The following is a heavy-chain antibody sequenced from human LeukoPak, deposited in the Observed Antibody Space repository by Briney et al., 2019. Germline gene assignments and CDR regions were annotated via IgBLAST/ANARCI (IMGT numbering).Heavy chain of an antibody. CDR1: GFTFSSYS. J-gene: IGHJ5*02. CDR3: ARDCSSTPKVGHNWFDP. D-gene: IGHD2-2*01. V-gene: IGHV3-48*01. CDR2: ISVSTSTI. Sequence: GGSLRLSCAASGFTFSSYSMNWVRQAPGKGLEWVSYISVSTSTIYYADSVKGRFTISRDNAKNSLYLQMNSLRAEDTAVYYCARDCSSTPKVGHNWFDPWGQGTLVIVSS.